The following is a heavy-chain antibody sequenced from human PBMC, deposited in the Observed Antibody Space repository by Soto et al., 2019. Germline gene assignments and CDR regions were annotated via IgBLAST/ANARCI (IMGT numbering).Heavy chain of an antibody. CDR3: ARDIQQSWLRFFFGAFDI. J-gene: IGHJ3*02. Sequence: GASVKVSCKVSGYTFTSYYMHWVRQAPGQGLEWMGIINPSGGSTSYAQKFQGRVTMTRDTSTSTVYMELSSLRSEDTAVYYCARDIQQSWLRFFFGAFDIWGQGTMVTVSS. V-gene: IGHV1-46*03. CDR1: GYTFTSYY. CDR2: INPSGGST. D-gene: IGHD5-12*01.